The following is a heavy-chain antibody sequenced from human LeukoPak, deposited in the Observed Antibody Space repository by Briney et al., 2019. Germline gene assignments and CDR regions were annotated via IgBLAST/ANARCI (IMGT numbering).Heavy chain of an antibody. CDR2: INSGGSST. D-gene: IGHD6-19*01. Sequence: PGGSLRLSCAASGLTFSSYWMHWVRQAPGKGLVWVSRINSGGSSTSYADSVKGRFTISRDNAKNTLYLQMNSLRAEDTAVYYCASDVAVADPYYFDYWGQGTLVTVSS. V-gene: IGHV3-74*01. CDR1: GLTFSSYW. CDR3: ASDVAVADPYYFDY. J-gene: IGHJ4*02.